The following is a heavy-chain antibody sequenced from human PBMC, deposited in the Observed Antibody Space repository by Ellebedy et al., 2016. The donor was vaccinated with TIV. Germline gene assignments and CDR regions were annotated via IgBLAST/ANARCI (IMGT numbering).Heavy chain of an antibody. J-gene: IGHJ4*02. CDR1: RFTFRSYW. V-gene: IGHV3-7*03. Sequence: GESLKISCAASRFTFRSYWMAWVRQAPGKGLEWVANINKDGSEEYYMDSVKGRFTISRDNTETSLFLEMSSLRAEDTAIYYCVRGGARSSWYWRLWGQGTLVTVSS. CDR3: VRGGARSSWYWRL. CDR2: INKDGSEE. D-gene: IGHD2-8*02.